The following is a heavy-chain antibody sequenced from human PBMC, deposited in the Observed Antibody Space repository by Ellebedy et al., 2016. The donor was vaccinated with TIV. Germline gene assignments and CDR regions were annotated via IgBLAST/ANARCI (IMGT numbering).Heavy chain of an antibody. CDR1: GGSISSYY. V-gene: IGHV4-59*08. J-gene: IGHJ6*01. CDR2: IYYSGST. CDR3: ARPGSGYDSHSFYGMDV. Sequence: SETLSLTCTVSGGSISSYYWSWIRQPPGKGLEWIGYIYYSGSTNYNPSLKSRVTISVDTPKNQFSLKLSSVTAADTAVYYCARPGSGYDSHSFYGMDVWGQGTTVTVSS. D-gene: IGHD5-12*01.